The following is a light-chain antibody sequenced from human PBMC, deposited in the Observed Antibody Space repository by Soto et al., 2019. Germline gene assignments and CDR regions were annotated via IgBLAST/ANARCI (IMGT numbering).Light chain of an antibody. V-gene: IGLV1-40*01. CDR2: DNT. CDR3: QSYDSSLSGVV. Sequence: QPVLTQPPSVSGAPGQRVTISCTGSSSNFGAGYDVHWYQQLPGTAPKLLIYDNTIRPSGVPDRFSGSKSGTSASLAITGLQAEDGADYYCQSYDSSLSGVVFGGGTKLTVL. CDR1: SSNFGAGYD. J-gene: IGLJ2*01.